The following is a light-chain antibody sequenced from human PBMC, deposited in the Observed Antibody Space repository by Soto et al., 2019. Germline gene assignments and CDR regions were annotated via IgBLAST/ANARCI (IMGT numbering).Light chain of an antibody. V-gene: IGLV2-14*03. CDR2: DVS. Sequence: QPASLSGSPGQSITISCTGTSSDIGSYSYVSWYQQHPGKAPKLMIFDVSYRPSGISDRFSGSKSGNTASLTISGLQPEDEADYYCSSYGASSTLFGGGIKLTVL. CDR1: SSDIGSYSY. CDR3: SSYGASSTL. J-gene: IGLJ3*02.